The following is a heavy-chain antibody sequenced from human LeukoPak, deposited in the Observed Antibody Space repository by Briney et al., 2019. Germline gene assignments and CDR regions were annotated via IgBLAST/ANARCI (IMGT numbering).Heavy chain of an antibody. J-gene: IGHJ4*02. D-gene: IGHD3-9*01. CDR2: ISCSGGST. CDR1: GFTFSDYY. Sequence: GGSLRRSCSASGFTFSDYYRNWVRQAPGKGLEWGSAISCSGGSTYYAYSVKVRFTIARDKSKNTLYLQMNSLRAEDTAVYYCAKDHELRYFEWLGGGYYFDYWGQGTLVTVSS. V-gene: IGHV3-23*01. CDR3: AKDHELRYFEWLGGGYYFDY.